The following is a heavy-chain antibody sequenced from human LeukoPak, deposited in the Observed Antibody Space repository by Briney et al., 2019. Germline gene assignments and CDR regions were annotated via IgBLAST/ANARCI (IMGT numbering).Heavy chain of an antibody. V-gene: IGHV3-21*01. J-gene: IGHJ4*02. CDR3: ARDGVPYTYYYGSGRTGFDY. CDR1: GFTFCSYS. CDR2: ISSSSRYI. D-gene: IGHD3-10*01. Sequence: GGSLRLSCAASGFTFCSYSMNWDRQAPGQGLEGVSSISSSSRYIYYADSVKGRFTISRDNAKNSLYLQMNSLRAEDMAVYYCARDGVPYTYYYGSGRTGFDYWGQGTLVTVSS.